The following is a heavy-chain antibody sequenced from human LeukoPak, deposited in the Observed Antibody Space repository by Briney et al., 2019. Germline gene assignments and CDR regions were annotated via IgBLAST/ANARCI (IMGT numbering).Heavy chain of an antibody. CDR3: ARDRLGDYDHSGYYDK. CDR2: ICDSGRTI. Sequence: GGSLRLSCAASGFTFSDYYMSWTRQAPGEGLEWVSYICDSGRTIYYADSVKGRFTISRGNAKNSVYLQMNNLGAEDTAVYYCARDRLGDYDHSGYYDKWGQGTLVTVSS. D-gene: IGHD3-22*01. CDR1: GFTFSDYY. J-gene: IGHJ4*02. V-gene: IGHV3-11*01.